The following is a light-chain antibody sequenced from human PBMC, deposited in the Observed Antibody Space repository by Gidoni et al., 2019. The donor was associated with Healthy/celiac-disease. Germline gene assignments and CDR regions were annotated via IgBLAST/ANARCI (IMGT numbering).Light chain of an antibody. Sequence: SALTQPASVSGSPGQSITISCTGTSSDVGGYNYVSWYQQHPGKAPKVMIYDVNNRPSGVSNRFSGSKSGNTASLTISGLQAEDEADYYCSSYTSSSTPLYVFGTGTKVTVL. CDR1: SSDVGGYNY. J-gene: IGLJ1*01. CDR3: SSYTSSSTPLYV. CDR2: DVN. V-gene: IGLV2-14*03.